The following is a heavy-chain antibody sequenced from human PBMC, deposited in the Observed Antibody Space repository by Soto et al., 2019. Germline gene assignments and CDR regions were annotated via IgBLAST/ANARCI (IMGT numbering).Heavy chain of an antibody. CDR2: INAGAGYT. D-gene: IGHD5-12*01. V-gene: IGHV1-46*03. J-gene: IGHJ3*02. Sequence: ASVKVSCKASGYTFTNYYIHWVRQAPGQGLEWLGIINAGAGYTIYAQNFQDRVTMTRDTSTSTVYMELRSLKSEDTAVYYCGRGPSGYDSLFMVVTRRMMNPAFDIWG. CDR1: GYTFTNYY. CDR3: GRGPSGYDSLFMVVTRRMMNPAFDI.